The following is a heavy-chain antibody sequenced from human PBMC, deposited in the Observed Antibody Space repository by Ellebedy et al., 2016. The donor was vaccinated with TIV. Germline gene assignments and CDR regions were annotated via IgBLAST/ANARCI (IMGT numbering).Heavy chain of an antibody. J-gene: IGHJ4*02. Sequence: SETLSLXXTVSGVSISSYYWNWIRQPAGKALEWIGRIYISGKTDYNPSLESRVTMSVDTSRNQFSLKLSFVTAADTAVYYCARVNGGYVDDYWGQGTLVTVSS. CDR2: IYISGKT. D-gene: IGHD5-12*01. CDR1: GVSISSYY. V-gene: IGHV4-4*07. CDR3: ARVNGGYVDDY.